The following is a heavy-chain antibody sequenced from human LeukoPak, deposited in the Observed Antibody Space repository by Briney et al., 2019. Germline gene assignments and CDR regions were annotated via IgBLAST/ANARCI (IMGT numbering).Heavy chain of an antibody. V-gene: IGHV3-23*01. CDR3: AKGQLWFGEFSYFDY. CDR2: ISGSGGST. D-gene: IGHD3-10*01. CDR1: GFTFSSYD. J-gene: IGHJ4*02. Sequence: GGSLRLSGEASGFTFSSYDMNWVRQAPGKGLEWVSVISGSGGSTDYADSVKGRFSISRDNSKNTLYLQMNSLRAEDTAVYYCAKGQLWFGEFSYFDYWGQGTLVTVSS.